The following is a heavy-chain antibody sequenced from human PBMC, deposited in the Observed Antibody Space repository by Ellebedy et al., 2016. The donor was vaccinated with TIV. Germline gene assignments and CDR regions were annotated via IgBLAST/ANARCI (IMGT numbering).Heavy chain of an antibody. CDR1: GFTFSSYS. J-gene: IGHJ4*02. D-gene: IGHD3-9*01. Sequence: PGGSLRLSCAAPGFTFSSYSMNWVRQAPGKGLEWVSSISSSSRYINYADSVKGRFTISRDNAKNSLYLQMNSLRAEDTAVYYCARSFDPAAPFDYWGQGTLVTVSS. V-gene: IGHV3-21*04. CDR2: ISSSSRYI. CDR3: ARSFDPAAPFDY.